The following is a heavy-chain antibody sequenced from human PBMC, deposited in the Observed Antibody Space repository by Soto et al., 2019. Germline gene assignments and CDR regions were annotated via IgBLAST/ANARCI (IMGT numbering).Heavy chain of an antibody. V-gene: IGHV4-30-2*01. CDR3: PSGAGSDSFDY. Sequence: SETLSLTCTVSGASITFGGYSWSWIRQTPGKGLEWIGYINHLETTFYNPSFESRLTLSIDRAKNQFSLKLHSMSAADREVSFCPSGAGSDSFDYWGQGILVTVSS. D-gene: IGHD6-13*01. CDR2: INHLETT. J-gene: IGHJ4*02. CDR1: GASITFGGYS.